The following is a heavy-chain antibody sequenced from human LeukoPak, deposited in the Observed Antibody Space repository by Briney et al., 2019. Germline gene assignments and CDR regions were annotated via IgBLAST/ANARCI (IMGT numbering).Heavy chain of an antibody. D-gene: IGHD2-21*01. CDR2: INSDGSST. J-gene: IGHJ6*02. V-gene: IGHV3-74*01. CDR1: GFTFSSAW. CDR3: TRDYSYAMAV. Sequence: GGSLRLSCAASGFTFSSAWMHWVRHTPGKGLVWVSRINSDGSSTNYADSVKGRFTISRGNAKNMVNLQMNSLRAEDTAIYYCTRDYSYAMAVWGQGTTVTVSS.